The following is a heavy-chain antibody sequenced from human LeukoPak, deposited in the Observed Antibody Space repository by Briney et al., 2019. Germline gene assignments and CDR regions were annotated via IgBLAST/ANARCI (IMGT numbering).Heavy chain of an antibody. D-gene: IGHD2-2*01. CDR2: ISYDGSNK. CDR3: ARDVFGYCSSTSCSPSDY. J-gene: IGHJ4*02. V-gene: IGHV3-30-3*01. Sequence: GRSLRLSCAASGFTFSSYAMHWVRQAPGKGLEWVAVISYDGSNKYYADSVKGRFTISRDNSKNTLYLQMNSLRAEDTAVYYCARDVFGYCSSTSCSPSDYWGQGTLVTVSS. CDR1: GFTFSSYA.